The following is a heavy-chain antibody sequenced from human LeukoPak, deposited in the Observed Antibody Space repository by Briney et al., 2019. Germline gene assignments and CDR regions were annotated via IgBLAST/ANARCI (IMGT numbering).Heavy chain of an antibody. V-gene: IGHV3-30*02. D-gene: IGHD3-10*01. CDR3: AKDLTTYGSGSYYDS. J-gene: IGHJ5*01. Sequence: VGSLRLSCAASGFTFRNYGMHWGRQAPGKGLEWVAVIPFDGRNAYYADSVRGRFTISRDNSMNTLFLHVNDLRAEDTAVYYCAKDLTTYGSGSYYDSWGQGSLVSVSS. CDR1: GFTFRNYG. CDR2: IPFDGRNA.